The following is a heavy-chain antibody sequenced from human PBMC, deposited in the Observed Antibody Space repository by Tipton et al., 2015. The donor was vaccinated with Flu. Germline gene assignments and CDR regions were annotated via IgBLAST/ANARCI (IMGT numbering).Heavy chain of an antibody. V-gene: IGHV4-4*09. CDR2: IYTTGSV. Sequence: TLSLTCTVSGGSISSFYWSWIRQPPGKGLEWIGRIYTTGSVNYNPSLRGRVTIAGDTSRNHFSLQLTSVTAADTAVYFRARSPSYSGSGIYPYYFDDWGQGTLVTVAS. CDR1: GGSISSFY. CDR3: ARSPSYSGSGIYPYYFDD. J-gene: IGHJ4*02. D-gene: IGHD3-10*01.